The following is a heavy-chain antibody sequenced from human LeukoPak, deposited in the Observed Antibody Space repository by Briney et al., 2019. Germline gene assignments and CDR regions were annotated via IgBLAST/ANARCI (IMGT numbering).Heavy chain of an antibody. Sequence: SVKVSCKASGGTFSSYAISWVRQAPGQGPEWMGGIIPIFGTANYAQKFQGRVTITTDESTSTAYMELSSLRSEDTAVYYCARGVTGTTTDYYFDYWGQGTLFTVSS. V-gene: IGHV1-69*05. CDR3: ARGVTGTTTDYYFDY. D-gene: IGHD1-14*01. J-gene: IGHJ4*02. CDR2: IIPIFGTA. CDR1: GGTFSSYA.